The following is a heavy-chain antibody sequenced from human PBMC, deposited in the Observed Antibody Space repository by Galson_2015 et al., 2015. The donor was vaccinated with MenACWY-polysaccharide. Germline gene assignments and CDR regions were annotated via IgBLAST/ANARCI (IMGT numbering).Heavy chain of an antibody. V-gene: IGHV4-39*02. CDR3: AREEYTSAWYKWFDP. CDR1: GVSISSRGYY. CDR2: AYYSRTT. D-gene: IGHD6-19*01. Sequence: ETLSLTCTVSGVSISSRGYYWGWIRQPPGKGLEWVGSAYYSRTTYYNPSLKSRVTISVDTSKHHVSLQVCSVTDADTAVYYCAREEYTSAWYKWFDPWGQGTLVTVSS. J-gene: IGHJ5*02.